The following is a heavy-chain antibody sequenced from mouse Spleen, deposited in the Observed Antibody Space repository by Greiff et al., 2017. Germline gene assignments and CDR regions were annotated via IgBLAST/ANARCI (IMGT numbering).Heavy chain of an antibody. CDR1: GYTFTDYA. CDR2: ISTYYGDA. CDR3: ARDGYDAGGLDY. D-gene: IGHD2-2*01. V-gene: IGHV1S137*01. Sequence: QVQLKQSGAELVRPGVSVKISCKGSGYTFTDYAMHWVKQSHAKSLEWIGVISTYYGDASYNQKFKGKATMTVDKSSSTAYMELARLTSEDSAIYYCARDGYDAGGLDYWGQGTTLTVSS. J-gene: IGHJ2*01.